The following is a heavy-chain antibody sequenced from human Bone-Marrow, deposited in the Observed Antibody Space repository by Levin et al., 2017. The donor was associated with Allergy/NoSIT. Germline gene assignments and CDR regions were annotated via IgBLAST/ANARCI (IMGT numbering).Heavy chain of an antibody. V-gene: IGHV1-18*01. CDR3: ARPYYDFWSGSPQYYFQS. CDR2: ITAHNANT. D-gene: IGHD3-3*01. CDR1: GYTLTSDA. J-gene: IGHJ4*02. Sequence: ASVKVSCKASGYTLTSDAISWVRQAPGQGLELMGWITAHNANTYYAQKFQGRVTLTTDTSTDTAYLEMKSLTSDDTAVYYCARPYYDFWSGSPQYYFQSWGQGTLVTVSS.